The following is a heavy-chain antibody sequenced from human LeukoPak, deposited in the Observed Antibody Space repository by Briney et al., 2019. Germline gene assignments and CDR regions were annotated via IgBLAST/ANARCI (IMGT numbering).Heavy chain of an antibody. CDR1: GFTFSSYG. J-gene: IGHJ6*02. V-gene: IGHV3-30*18. D-gene: IGHD3-16*01. CDR3: AKDTGGSYLAYYYYYYGMDV. Sequence: PGGSLRLSCAASGFTFSSYGMHWVRQAPGKGLEWVAVISYDGSNKYYADSVKGRFTISRDNSKNTLYLQMNSLRAEDTAVYYCAKDTGGSYLAYYYYYYGMDVWGQGTTVTVSS. CDR2: ISYDGSNK.